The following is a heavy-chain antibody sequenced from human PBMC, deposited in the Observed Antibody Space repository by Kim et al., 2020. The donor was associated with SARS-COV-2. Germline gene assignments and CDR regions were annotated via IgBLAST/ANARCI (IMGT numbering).Heavy chain of an antibody. CDR3: AGENYDYVWGSYQSFDY. D-gene: IGHD3-16*02. CDR2: IIPILGIA. J-gene: IGHJ4*02. CDR1: GGTFSSYT. V-gene: IGHV1-69*04. Sequence: SVKFSCKASGGTFSSYTISWVRQAPGQGLEWMGRIIPILGIANYAQKFQGRVTITADKSTSTAYMELSSLRSEDTAVYYCAGENYDYVWGSYQSFDYWGQGNLVHVSS.